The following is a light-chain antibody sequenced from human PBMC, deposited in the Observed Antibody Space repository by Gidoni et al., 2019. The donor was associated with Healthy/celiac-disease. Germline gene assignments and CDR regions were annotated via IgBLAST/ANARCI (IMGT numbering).Light chain of an antibody. CDR3: SSYTSSSHMV. J-gene: IGLJ2*01. Sequence: QSALTQPASVSGSPGQSITISCTGTSSDVGGYNYVSWYQQHPGKAPKLMIYDVSNRPSGVSNRFSGSKSGNTASLTISGLQAEDEAYYYCSSYTSSSHMVFGGGTKLTVL. CDR1: SSDVGGYNY. CDR2: DVS. V-gene: IGLV2-14*01.